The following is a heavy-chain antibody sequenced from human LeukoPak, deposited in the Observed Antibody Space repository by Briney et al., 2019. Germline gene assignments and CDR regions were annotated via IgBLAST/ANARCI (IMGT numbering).Heavy chain of an antibody. CDR1: GGSISSSSYY. CDR3: ARHLYTYGSKGAFDI. D-gene: IGHD5-18*01. V-gene: IGHV4-39*01. J-gene: IGHJ3*02. CDR2: IYYSGST. Sequence: SETLSLTCTVSGGSISSSSYYWGWIRQPPGKGLEWIGSIYYSGSTYYNPSLKSRVTISVDTSKNQFSLKLSSVTAADTAVYYCARHLYTYGSKGAFDIWGQGTMVTVSS.